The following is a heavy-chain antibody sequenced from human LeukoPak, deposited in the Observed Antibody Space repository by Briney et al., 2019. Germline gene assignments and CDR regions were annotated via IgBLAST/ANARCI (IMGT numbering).Heavy chain of an antibody. CDR3: ARGYGDYYYYYMDV. CDR2: ISSSGSTI. V-gene: IGHV3-11*04. Sequence: GGSLRLSCAASGFTSSDYYMSWIRQAPGKGLEWVSYISSSGSTIYYADSVKGRFTISRDNAKNSLYLQMNSLRAEDTAVYYCARGYGDYYYYYMDVWGKGTTVTVSS. J-gene: IGHJ6*03. D-gene: IGHD4-17*01. CDR1: GFTSSDYY.